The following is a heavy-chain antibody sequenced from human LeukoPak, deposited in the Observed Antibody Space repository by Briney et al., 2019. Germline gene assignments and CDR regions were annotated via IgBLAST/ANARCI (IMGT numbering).Heavy chain of an antibody. CDR3: ARQSSDILTGYYRGPYYYYGMDV. J-gene: IGHJ6*02. CDR1: GGSISSSNYY. V-gene: IGHV4-39*01. CDR2: IYYSGST. D-gene: IGHD3-9*01. Sequence: PSETLSLTCTVSGGSISSSNYYWGWIRQPPGKGLEWIESIYYSGSTYYNPSLKSGVTISVDTSKNQFSLKLSSVTAADTAVYYCARQSSDILTGYYRGPYYYYGMDVWGQGTTVTVSS.